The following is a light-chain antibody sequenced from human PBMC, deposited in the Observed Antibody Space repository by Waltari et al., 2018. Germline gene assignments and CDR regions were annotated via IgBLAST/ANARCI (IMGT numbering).Light chain of an antibody. CDR3: CSYTGSTTLV. V-gene: IGLV2-23*01. Sequence: QSALTQPASVSGSRGQSITISCTGTSSDVGNYKLVSWYQQSPGKAPKLMIYEDTKRPSGVSNRFSGSKSGNTASLTSSGLQGEDEADYYCCSYTGSTTLVFGGGTKLTVL. CDR2: EDT. J-gene: IGLJ3*02. CDR1: SSDVGNYKL.